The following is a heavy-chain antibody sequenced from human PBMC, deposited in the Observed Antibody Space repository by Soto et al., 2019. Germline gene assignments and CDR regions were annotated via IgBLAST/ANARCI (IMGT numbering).Heavy chain of an antibody. CDR2: IKQDGSEK. CDR3: ARDKRYSYGDFDY. J-gene: IGHJ4*02. CDR1: GFTFSSYW. Sequence: PGGSLRLSCAASGFTFSSYWMSWVRQAPGKGLEWVANIKQDGSEKYYVDSVKGRFTISRDNAKNSLYLQMNSLRAEDTAVYYCARDKRYSYGDFDYWGQGTLVTVSS. V-gene: IGHV3-7*01. D-gene: IGHD5-18*01.